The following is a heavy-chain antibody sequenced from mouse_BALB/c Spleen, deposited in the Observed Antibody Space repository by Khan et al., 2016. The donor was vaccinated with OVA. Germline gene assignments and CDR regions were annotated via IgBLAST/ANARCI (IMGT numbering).Heavy chain of an antibody. J-gene: IGHJ2*02. CDR1: GYSITSDYA. Sequence: EVKLEESGPGLVKPSQSLSLTCTVTGYSITSDYAWKWIRQFPGNKLEWMGYISYSGSTSYNPSLKSRVSITRDTSKNQSFLQLNSVTTEGTATYYCAGWAGNTLYYCGYWGQGTSLTVSS. D-gene: IGHD2-1*01. CDR2: ISYSGST. CDR3: AGWAGNTLYYCGY. V-gene: IGHV3-2*02.